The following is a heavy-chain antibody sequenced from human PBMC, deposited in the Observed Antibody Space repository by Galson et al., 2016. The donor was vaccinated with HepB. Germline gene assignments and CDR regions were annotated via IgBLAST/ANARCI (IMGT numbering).Heavy chain of an antibody. CDR2: ITYVGVR. CDR3: AKHWIRTHDL. J-gene: IGHJ5*02. Sequence: SLRLSCAASGFNFRSFDMSWVRQAPEKGLEWVSGITYVGVRYYADSVKGRFTISRDDSSGQVFLEMHSLRGEDTALYYCAKHWIRTHDLWGQGTLVTVSS. CDR1: GFNFRSFD. D-gene: IGHD1-14*01. V-gene: IGHV3-23*01.